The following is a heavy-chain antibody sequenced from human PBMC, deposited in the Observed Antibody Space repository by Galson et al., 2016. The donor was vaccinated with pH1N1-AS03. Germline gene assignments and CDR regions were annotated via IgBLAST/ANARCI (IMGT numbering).Heavy chain of an antibody. D-gene: IGHD2-15*01. Sequence: LSLTCTVSGGSISSTDYFWNWLRQPPGKGLEWIGCISYSEKVNYNTSLRTRLTVSVDTSKNQFSLKMSYVTAADTAVYYCARGRLSGGYYYGLDVWGQGSAVTVSS. V-gene: IGHV4-30-4*08. J-gene: IGHJ6*02. CDR3: ARGRLSGGYYYGLDV. CDR1: GGSISSTDYF. CDR2: ISYSEKV.